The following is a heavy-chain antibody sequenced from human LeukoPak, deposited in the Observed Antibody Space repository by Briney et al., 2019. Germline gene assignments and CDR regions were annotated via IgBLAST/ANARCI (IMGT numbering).Heavy chain of an antibody. CDR1: GLALSSHG. V-gene: IGHV3-30*03. J-gene: IGHJ2*01. Sequence: GGSLRLSCAASGLALSSHGMHWVRQAPGKGLEWVAVTGNTGLAKYFAEFAKGRFTISRDNSKNTLYLETNSLRHEDTAVYYCAREATWGNWYFDLWGRGTLVTVSS. CDR2: TGNTGLAK. D-gene: IGHD3-16*01. CDR3: AREATWGNWYFDL.